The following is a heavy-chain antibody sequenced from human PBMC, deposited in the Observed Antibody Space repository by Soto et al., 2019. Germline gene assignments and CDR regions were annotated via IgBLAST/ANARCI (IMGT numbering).Heavy chain of an antibody. CDR1: GGSISSYY. D-gene: IGHD2-2*01. CDR2: IYYSGST. CDR3: ARAVAKSWYAY. J-gene: IGHJ4*02. Sequence: PSETLSLTCTVSGGSISSYYWSWIRQPPGKGLEWIGYIYYSGSTNYNPSLKSRVTISVDTSKNQFSLKLSSVTAADTAVYYCARAVAKSWYAYWGQGTLVTVSS. V-gene: IGHV4-59*12.